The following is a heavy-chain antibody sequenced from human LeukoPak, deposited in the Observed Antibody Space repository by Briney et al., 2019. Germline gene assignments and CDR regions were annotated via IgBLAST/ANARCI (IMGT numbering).Heavy chain of an antibody. CDR1: RFTFSEYA. D-gene: IGHD3-16*01. Sequence: GGSLRLSCAAFRFTFSEYAMHWVRQAPGKGLEWVSVIGGDARSPYYADSVKGRFTISRDNSKNILYLQMDGLRAEDTAVYYCARVGGDYWGQGTLVTVSS. V-gene: IGHV3-23*01. CDR3: ARVGGDY. J-gene: IGHJ4*02. CDR2: IGGDARSP.